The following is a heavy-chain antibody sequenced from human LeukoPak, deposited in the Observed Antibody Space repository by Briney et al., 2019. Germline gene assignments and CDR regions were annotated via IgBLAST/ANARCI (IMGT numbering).Heavy chain of an antibody. CDR1: GDSISSGYY. V-gene: IGHV4-38-2*02. D-gene: IGHD2-21*02. Sequence: SETLSLTFTVSGDSISSGYYWGWIRQPPGKGLEWIGRIYTSGSTNYNPSLKSRVTMSVDTSKNQFSLKLSSETAAYTAVYYCARGLRGGDGLSSGLFDYWGQGTLVTVSS. CDR3: ARGLRGGDGLSSGLFDY. J-gene: IGHJ4*02. CDR2: IYTSGST.